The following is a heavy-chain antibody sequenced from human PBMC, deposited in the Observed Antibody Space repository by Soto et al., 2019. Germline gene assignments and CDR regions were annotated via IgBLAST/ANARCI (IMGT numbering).Heavy chain of an antibody. V-gene: IGHV3-30-3*01. CDR3: ARDRPGKWLFDY. J-gene: IGHJ4*02. CDR2: ISYDGSNK. D-gene: IGHD5-18*01. CDR1: GFTFSSYA. Sequence: QVQLVESGGGVVQPGRSLRLSCAASGFTFSSYAMHWVRQAPGKGLEWVAVISYDGSNKYYADSVKGRFTISRDNSKNTLYLQMNSLRAEDTAVYYCARDRPGKWLFDYWGQGTLVTVSS.